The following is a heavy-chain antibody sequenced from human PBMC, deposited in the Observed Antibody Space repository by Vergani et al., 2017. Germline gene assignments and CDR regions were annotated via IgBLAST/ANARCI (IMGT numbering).Heavy chain of an antibody. CDR1: GGSISSSSYY. V-gene: IGHV4-39*01. CDR2: IYYSGST. D-gene: IGHD5-18*01. CDR3: ATDTAMARDAFDI. Sequence: QLQLQESGPGLVKPSETLSLTCTVSGGSISSSSYYWGWIRQPPGTGMEWIGSIYYSGSTYYNPSLKSRVNISVDTSKNQFSLKLSSVTAADTAVYYCATDTAMARDAFDIWGQGTMVTVAS. J-gene: IGHJ3*02.